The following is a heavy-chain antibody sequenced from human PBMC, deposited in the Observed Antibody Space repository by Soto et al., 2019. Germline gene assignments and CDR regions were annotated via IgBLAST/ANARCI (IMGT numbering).Heavy chain of an antibody. D-gene: IGHD3-10*01. CDR2: MNPNSGNT. CDR3: ARGKFENYGSGSPYWYMDV. Sequence: AASVKVSCKASGYTFTSYDINWVRQATGQGLEWMGWMNPNSGNTGYAQKFQGRVTMTRNTSISTAYMELSSLRSEDTAVYYCARGKFENYGSGSPYWYMDVWGKGTMVTVSS. J-gene: IGHJ6*03. CDR1: GYTFTSYD. V-gene: IGHV1-8*01.